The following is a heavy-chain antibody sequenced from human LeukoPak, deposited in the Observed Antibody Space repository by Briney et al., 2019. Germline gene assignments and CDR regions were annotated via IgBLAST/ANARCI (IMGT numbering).Heavy chain of an antibody. J-gene: IGHJ4*02. D-gene: IGHD1-26*01. CDR2: IKQDGNEK. Sequence: PGGSLRLSCAASGFTFSSYWMSWVRQTPEKGLEWVANIKQDGNEKYYVDSVKGRFTISRDNAKNSLYLQMNSLRADDTAVYYCARDKIVGPTTLDYWGQGTLVTVSS. CDR3: ARDKIVGPTTLDY. V-gene: IGHV3-7*01. CDR1: GFTFSSYW.